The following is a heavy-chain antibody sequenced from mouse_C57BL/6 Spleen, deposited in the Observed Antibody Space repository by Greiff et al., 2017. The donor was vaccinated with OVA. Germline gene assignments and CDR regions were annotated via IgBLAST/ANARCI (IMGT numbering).Heavy chain of an antibody. Sequence: EVKLMESGGDLVKPGGSLKLSCAASGFTFSSYGMSWVRQTPDKRLEWVATISSGGSYTYYPDSVKGRFTISRDNAKNTLYLQMSSLKSEDTAMYYCARHGGPYYFDYWGQGTTLTVSS. J-gene: IGHJ2*01. CDR1: GFTFSSYG. D-gene: IGHD3-3*01. V-gene: IGHV5-6*01. CDR3: ARHGGPYYFDY. CDR2: ISSGGSYT.